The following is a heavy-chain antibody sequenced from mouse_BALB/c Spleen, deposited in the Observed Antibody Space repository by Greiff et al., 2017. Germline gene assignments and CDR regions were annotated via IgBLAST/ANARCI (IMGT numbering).Heavy chain of an antibody. CDR2: INPSTGYT. V-gene: IGHV1-7*01. D-gene: IGHD2-1*01. CDR1: GYTFTSYW. J-gene: IGHJ2*01. CDR3: ARGNPFSYYFDY. Sequence: QVQLQQSGAELAKPGASVKMSCKASGYTFTSYWMHWVKQRPGQGLEWIGYINPSTGYTEYNQKFKDKATLTADKSSSTAYMQLSSLTSEDSAVYYCARGNPFSYYFDYWGQGTTLTVSS.